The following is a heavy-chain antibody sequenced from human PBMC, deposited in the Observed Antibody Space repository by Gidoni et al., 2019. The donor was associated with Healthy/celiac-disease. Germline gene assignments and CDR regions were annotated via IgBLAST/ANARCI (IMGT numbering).Heavy chain of an antibody. CDR1: GFTFSSYS. V-gene: IGHV3-23*01. D-gene: IGHD3-22*01. CDR3: AKDMIVVVITNQGAFDI. Sequence: EVQLLESGGGLVQPGGSLRLSCAASGFTFSSYSMSWVRQAPGKGLEWVSAISGSGGSTYYADSVKGRFTISRDNSKNTLYLQMNSLRAEDTAVYYCAKDMIVVVITNQGAFDIWGQGTMVTVSS. J-gene: IGHJ3*02. CDR2: ISGSGGST.